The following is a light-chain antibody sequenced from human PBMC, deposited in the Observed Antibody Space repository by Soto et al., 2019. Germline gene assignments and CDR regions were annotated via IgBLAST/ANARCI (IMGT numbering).Light chain of an antibody. CDR3: QQYNKFSWT. Sequence: IQMTQSPSTLSASVGDRVTITCRASQSIDKWLAWYQQKPGKAPKLLIYKASLLHSGLPSRFSGSVSRTEFTLTISSLHPDDVASYFCQQYNKFSWTFGQGTKVEIK. J-gene: IGKJ1*01. CDR1: QSIDKW. CDR2: KAS. V-gene: IGKV1-5*03.